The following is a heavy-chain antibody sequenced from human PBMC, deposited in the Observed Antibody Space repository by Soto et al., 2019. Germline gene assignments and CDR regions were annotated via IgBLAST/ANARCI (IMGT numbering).Heavy chain of an antibody. J-gene: IGHJ6*02. CDR3: ARDRLRYNWNDFPYYYYGMDV. D-gene: IGHD1-1*01. CDR1: GFTFSSYA. Sequence: QVQLVESEGGVVQPGRSLRLSCAASGFTFSSYAMHWFSQAPGKGLEWVAVISYDGSNKYYADSVKGRFTISRDNSKNTLYLQMNSLRAEDTAVYYCARDRLRYNWNDFPYYYYGMDVWGQGTTVTVSS. CDR2: ISYDGSNK. V-gene: IGHV3-30-3*01.